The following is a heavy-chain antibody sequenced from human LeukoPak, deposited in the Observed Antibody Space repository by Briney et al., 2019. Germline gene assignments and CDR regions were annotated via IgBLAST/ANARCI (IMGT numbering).Heavy chain of an antibody. CDR3: ARVVSRFGTLSANLPRYNWFDP. V-gene: IGHV4-39*07. Sequence: KPSETLSLTCTVSSASIPSSPYFWGWIRQSPGKGLEWIGCISYSGTTYYNPSLDSRGTISLETSKKHFSLNLRSVTAADTAVYYCARVVSRFGTLSANLPRYNWFDPWGQGTLVIVSS. J-gene: IGHJ5*02. D-gene: IGHD3-10*01. CDR2: ISYSGTT. CDR1: SASIPSSPYF.